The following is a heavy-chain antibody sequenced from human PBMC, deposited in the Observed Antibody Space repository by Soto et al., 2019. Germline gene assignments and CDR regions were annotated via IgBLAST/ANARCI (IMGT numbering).Heavy chain of an antibody. V-gene: IGHV1-69*01. CDR1: GGIFSSFS. CDR3: ARGPIFPGATSWLDL. CDR2: IIPMTGTP. D-gene: IGHD1-1*01. Sequence: QVQLVQSGAEVKTPGSSVEVSCKASGGIFSSFSITWVRQVPGHGLEWMGGIIPMTGTPNYAEKFQGRLTLPADASTRTAYLVLSSLKSEDTAVYYCARGPIFPGATSWLDLWGQGTVVIVSS. J-gene: IGHJ5*02.